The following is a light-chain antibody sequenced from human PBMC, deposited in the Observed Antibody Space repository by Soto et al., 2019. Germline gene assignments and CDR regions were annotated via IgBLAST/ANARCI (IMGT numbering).Light chain of an antibody. V-gene: IGKV3-15*01. CDR2: GAS. CDR1: VSVGSN. J-gene: IGKJ1*01. Sequence: EKVLAQSPATLCVWALEGVALXKKTSVSVGSNVAWYQQIPGQAPRLLMYGASTRATGIPARFSGSGSGTEFTLTISSLQSEDFGVYYCQQYDDWPPWTFGQGTKVDIK. CDR3: QQYDDWPPWT.